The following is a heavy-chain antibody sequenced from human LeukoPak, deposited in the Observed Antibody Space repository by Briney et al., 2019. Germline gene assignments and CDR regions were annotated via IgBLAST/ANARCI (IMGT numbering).Heavy chain of an antibody. J-gene: IGHJ5*02. Sequence: SKTLSLTCTVSGGSISSYYWSWIRQPPGKGLEWIGYMYHSGTTNYNPSLKSRVTISIDTSKDQFSLKLTSVTAADTAVYYCARNNGPVLEPWGQGSLVTVSS. CDR2: MYHSGTT. D-gene: IGHD1-14*01. V-gene: IGHV4-59*08. CDR3: ARNNGPVLEP. CDR1: GGSISSYY.